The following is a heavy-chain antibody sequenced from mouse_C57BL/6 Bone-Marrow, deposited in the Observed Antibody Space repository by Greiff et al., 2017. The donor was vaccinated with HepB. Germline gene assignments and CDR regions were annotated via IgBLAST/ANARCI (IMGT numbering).Heavy chain of an antibody. Sequence: VQLQQSGPGLVAPSQSLSITCTVSGFSLTSYAISWVRQPPGKGLEWLGVIRTGGGTNYNSALKSRLSISKDNSKSQVFLKMNSLQTDDTARYYCARNVYYYFDYWGQGTTLTVSS. CDR2: IRTGGGT. D-gene: IGHD2-1*01. V-gene: IGHV2-9-1*01. CDR1: GFSLTSYA. J-gene: IGHJ2*01. CDR3: ARNVYYYFDY.